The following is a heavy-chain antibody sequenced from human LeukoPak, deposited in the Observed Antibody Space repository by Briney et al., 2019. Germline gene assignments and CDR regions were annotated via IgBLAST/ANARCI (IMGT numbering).Heavy chain of an antibody. CDR3: TRDSATGFDY. CDR2: IRSKAYGGTT. J-gene: IGHJ4*02. Sequence: GGSLRLSCAASGFSFSNYAMNWVRQAPGKGLEWVGFIRSKAYGGTTEYAASVKGRFTISRDDSKSIAYLQMNSLKTEDTAVYYCTRDSATGFDYWGQGTLVTVSS. CDR1: GFSFSNYA. V-gene: IGHV3-49*04.